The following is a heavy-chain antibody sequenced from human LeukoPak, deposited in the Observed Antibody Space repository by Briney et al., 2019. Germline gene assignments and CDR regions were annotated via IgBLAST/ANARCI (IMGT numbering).Heavy chain of an antibody. D-gene: IGHD3-10*01. CDR3: TRGGEEPFDY. Sequence: GGSLRLSCAGSGFTFTRFWMHWVRHAPGKGLVWVSRINVEGTTTTYADSVEGRFTISRDENTLYLQMNHLRVDDTAVYYCTRGGEEPFDYWGQGTLVIVSS. J-gene: IGHJ4*02. V-gene: IGHV3-74*01. CDR2: INVEGTTT. CDR1: GFTFTRFW.